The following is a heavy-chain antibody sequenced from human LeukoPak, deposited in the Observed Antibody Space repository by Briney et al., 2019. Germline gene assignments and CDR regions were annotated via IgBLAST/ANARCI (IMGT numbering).Heavy chain of an antibody. CDR1: GGSISSSSYY. V-gene: IGHV4-39*01. D-gene: IGHD2-21*02. CDR3: ARQLAYCGGDCYPGDAFDI. CDR2: IYYSGST. Sequence: SETLSLTCTVSGGSISSSSYYWGWIRQPPGKGLEWIGSIYYSGSTYYNPSLKSRVTISVDTSKNQFSLKLSSVTAADTVVYYCARQLAYCGGDCYPGDAFDIWGQGTMVTVSS. J-gene: IGHJ3*02.